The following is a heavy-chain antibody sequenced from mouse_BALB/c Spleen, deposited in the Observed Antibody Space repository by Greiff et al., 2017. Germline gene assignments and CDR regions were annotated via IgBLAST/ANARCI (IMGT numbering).Heavy chain of an antibody. CDR2: IDPYNGGT. CDR1: GYAFTSYN. V-gene: IGHV1S135*01. J-gene: IGHJ4*01. D-gene: IGHD2-4*01. Sequence: VQLQQSGPELVKPGASVKVSCKASGYAFTSYNMYWVKQSHGKSLEWIGYIDPYNGGTSYNQKFKGKATLTVDKSSSTAYMHLNSLTSEDSAVYDGALHDYEDYAMDYWGQGTSVTVSS. CDR3: ALHDYEDYAMDY.